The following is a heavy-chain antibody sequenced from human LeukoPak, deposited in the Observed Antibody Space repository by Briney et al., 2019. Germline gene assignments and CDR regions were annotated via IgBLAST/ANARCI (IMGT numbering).Heavy chain of an antibody. CDR2: INTNTGNP. CDR3: ARLGTPPYYYDSSGYXDWFDX. CDR1: GYTFTSYA. D-gene: IGHD3-22*01. J-gene: IGHJ5*02. V-gene: IGHV7-4-1*02. Sequence: ASVKVSCKASGYTFTSYAMNWVRQAPGQGLEWMGWINTNTGNPTYAQGFTGRFVFSLDTSVSTAYLQISSLKAEDTAVYYCARLGTPPYYYDSSGYXDWFDXWGQGTLVTVSS.